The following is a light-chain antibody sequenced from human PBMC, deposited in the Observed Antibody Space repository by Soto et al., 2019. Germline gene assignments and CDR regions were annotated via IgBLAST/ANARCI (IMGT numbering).Light chain of an antibody. V-gene: IGKV3-11*01. CDR3: QQRGDRHPGAT. CDR2: DSS. Sequence: EIVLTQSPATLSLSPGERATLSCRASQNVGNYLAWYQQRPGQAPRLLIYDSSNRATGIPARFSGSGSGTDLTLTISSLEPEDCAVSYCQQRGDRHPGATFGQGTRLEIK. J-gene: IGKJ5*01. CDR1: QNVGNY.